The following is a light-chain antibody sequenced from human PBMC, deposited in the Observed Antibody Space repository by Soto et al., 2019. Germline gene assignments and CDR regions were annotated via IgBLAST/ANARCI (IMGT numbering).Light chain of an antibody. CDR3: QQYVSSTRT. Sequence: EIVLTQSPGTLSLSPGEGATLSCRASQSVSSSYLAWYQQKPGQAPRLLIYGASSRATGIPDRFSGSGSGTDFTLTISRLEPEDFAVYYCQQYVSSTRTFGQGTKVDIK. J-gene: IGKJ1*01. V-gene: IGKV3-20*01. CDR1: QSVSSSY. CDR2: GAS.